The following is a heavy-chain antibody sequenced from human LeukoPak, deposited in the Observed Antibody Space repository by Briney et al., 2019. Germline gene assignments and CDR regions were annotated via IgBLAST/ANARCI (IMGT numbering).Heavy chain of an antibody. J-gene: IGHJ6*02. V-gene: IGHV3-33*01. CDR1: GFTFSSYG. CDR2: VWYDGSNK. Sequence: GGSLRLSCAASGFTFSSYGMHWVRQAPGKGLEWVAVVWYDGSNKYYADSVKGRFTLSRDNSKNTLYLQMNSLRAEDTAVYYCATSYWTKSRCPHWHGLAKLPYYYYGMDVWGQGTTVTVSS. D-gene: IGHD2-21*01. CDR3: ATSYWTKSRCPHWHGLAKLPYYYYGMDV.